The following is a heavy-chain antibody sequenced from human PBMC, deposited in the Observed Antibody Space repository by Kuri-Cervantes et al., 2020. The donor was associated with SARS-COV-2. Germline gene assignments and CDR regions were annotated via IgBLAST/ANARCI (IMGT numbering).Heavy chain of an antibody. CDR1: GFTFSNYD. D-gene: IGHD3-10*01. J-gene: IGHJ6*03. Sequence: GGSLRLSCAPSGFTFSNYDMHWVRQAPGKGLEWVAYISAHSTTIKYADSVKGRFAISRDNANNSLYLQMSSLRAEDTAMYYCATGAANSYMDVWGRGTTVTVSS. V-gene: IGHV3-48*01. CDR3: ATGAANSYMDV. CDR2: ISAHSTTI.